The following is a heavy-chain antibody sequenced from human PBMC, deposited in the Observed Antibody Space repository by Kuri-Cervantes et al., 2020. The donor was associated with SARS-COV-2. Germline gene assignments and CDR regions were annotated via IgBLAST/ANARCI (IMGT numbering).Heavy chain of an antibody. CDR2: INAGNGNT. Sequence: ASVNVSCKAPGYTFTSYAMHWVRQAPGQRLEWMGWINAGNGNTKYSQKFQGRVTITRDTSASTAYMELSSLRSEDTAVYYCARGRIMITFGGVEPFDYWGQGTLVTVSS. CDR1: GYTFTSYA. CDR3: ARGRIMITFGGVEPFDY. V-gene: IGHV1-3*01. D-gene: IGHD3-16*01. J-gene: IGHJ4*02.